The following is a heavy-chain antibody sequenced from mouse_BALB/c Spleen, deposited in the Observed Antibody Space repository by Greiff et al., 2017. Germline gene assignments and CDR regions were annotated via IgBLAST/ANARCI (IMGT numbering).Heavy chain of an antibody. CDR3: TRWGYDDYYAMDY. Sequence: EVKVVESGGGLVKPGGSLKLSCAASGFTFSSYTMSWVRQTPEKRLEWVATISSGGSYTYYPDSVKGRFTISRDNAKNTLYLQMSSLKSEDTAMYYCTRWGYDDYYAMDYWGQGTSVTVSS. CDR2: ISSGGSYT. CDR1: GFTFSSYT. D-gene: IGHD2-14*01. V-gene: IGHV5-6-4*01. J-gene: IGHJ4*01.